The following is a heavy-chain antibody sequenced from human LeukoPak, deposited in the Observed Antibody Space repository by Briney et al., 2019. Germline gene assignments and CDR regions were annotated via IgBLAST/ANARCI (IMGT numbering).Heavy chain of an antibody. CDR3: ARDSPGTDDAFDI. V-gene: IGHV3-66*01. Sequence: GGSLRLSCAASGFTVSSNYMSWVRQAPGKGLEWVSVIYSGGSTYYADSVKGRFTISRDNSKNTLYLQMNSLRAEDTAVYYCARDSPGTDDAFDIWGQGTMVTVSS. CDR1: GFTVSSNY. D-gene: IGHD6-13*01. J-gene: IGHJ3*02. CDR2: IYSGGST.